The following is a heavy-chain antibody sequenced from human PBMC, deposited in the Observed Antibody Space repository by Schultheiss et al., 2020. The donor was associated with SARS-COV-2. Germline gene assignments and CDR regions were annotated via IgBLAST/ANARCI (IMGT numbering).Heavy chain of an antibody. D-gene: IGHD6-19*01. CDR2: IYYSGST. CDR3: ARAVTGPKRYFDL. J-gene: IGHJ2*01. Sequence: SQTLSLTCSVSGDSISSTSYYWGWIRQPPGKGLEWIGSIYYSGSTNYNPSLKSRVTISLDTSKNQFSLKLTSVTAADTAVFYCARAVTGPKRYFDLWGRGTLVTVSS. V-gene: IGHV4-39*07. CDR1: GDSISSTSYY.